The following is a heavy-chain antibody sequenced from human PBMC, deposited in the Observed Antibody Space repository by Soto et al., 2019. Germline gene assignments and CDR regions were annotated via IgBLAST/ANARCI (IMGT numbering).Heavy chain of an antibody. V-gene: IGHV1-69*01. CDR3: ARSQGSSTSLEIYYYYYYGMDV. J-gene: IGHJ6*02. D-gene: IGHD2-2*01. CDR1: GGTFSSYA. CDR2: IIPISGTA. Sequence: QVQLVQSGAEVQKPGSSVKVSCKASGGTFSSYAISWVRPAPGHGLAWMGGIIPISGTANYAQKFQGRVTITADESTSTAYMELSSLRSEDTAVYYCARSQGSSTSLEIYYYYYYGMDVWGQGTTVTVSS.